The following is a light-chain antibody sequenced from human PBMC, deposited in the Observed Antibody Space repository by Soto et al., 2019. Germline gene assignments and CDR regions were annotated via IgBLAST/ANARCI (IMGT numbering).Light chain of an antibody. CDR3: QQRKNWPELT. CDR2: DAS. Sequence: EIVLTQSPATLSLSPGERATLSCRASQSVSSSLVWYQQKRGQAPRLLIYDASNRDTGIPARFSGSGSGTDFTLTISSLEPEDFADYYCQQRKNWPELTFGPWTKVDIK. CDR1: QSVSSS. V-gene: IGKV3-11*01. J-gene: IGKJ3*01.